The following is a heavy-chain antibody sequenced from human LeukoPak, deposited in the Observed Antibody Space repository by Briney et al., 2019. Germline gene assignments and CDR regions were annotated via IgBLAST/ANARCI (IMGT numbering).Heavy chain of an antibody. Sequence: PSQTLSLTCTVSGGSISRGGDYWTWIRQHPGKGLEWIGNTYYGGNTYYNPSLKSRGTISIDTSKNQFSLKLTSVTAADTAVYYCARFVVVPAAIRHYYYYGMDVWGQGTTVTVSS. V-gene: IGHV4-31*03. J-gene: IGHJ6*02. CDR1: GGSISRGGDY. CDR2: TYYGGNT. CDR3: ARFVVVPAAIRHYYYYGMDV. D-gene: IGHD2-2*01.